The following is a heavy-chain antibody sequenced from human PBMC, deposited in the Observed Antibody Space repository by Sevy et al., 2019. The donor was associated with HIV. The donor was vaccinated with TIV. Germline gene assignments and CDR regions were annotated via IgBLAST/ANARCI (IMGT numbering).Heavy chain of an antibody. V-gene: IGHV3-7*01. D-gene: IGHD7-27*01. CDR3: ARGPDWGALDR. CDR2: INRDERHI. J-gene: IGHJ5*02. Sequence: GGSLRLSCEVSGFTFSNFWMTWVRQSPGKGLDWVAYINRDERHINFLDSVRGRFTISRDNAKNTLYLQMDSLRAEDTAIYYCARGPDWGALDRWGQGTLVTVSS. CDR1: GFTFSNFW.